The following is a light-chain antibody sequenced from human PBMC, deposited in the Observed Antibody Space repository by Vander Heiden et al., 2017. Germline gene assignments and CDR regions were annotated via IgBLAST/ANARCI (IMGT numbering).Light chain of an antibody. J-gene: IGKJ2*02. CDR1: QILSYSSIDKSF. CDR2: WAS. V-gene: IGKV4-1*01. CDR3: QQYHTRPWT. Sequence: DIVMTQSPVSLAVSLGERDTITFKYSQILSYSSIDKSFLAWYQQKPGQPPKLLIYWASTRESGVPDRFSGSGSGTDFTLTISSLQAEDGAVYHCQQYHTRPWTFGQGTKLEIK.